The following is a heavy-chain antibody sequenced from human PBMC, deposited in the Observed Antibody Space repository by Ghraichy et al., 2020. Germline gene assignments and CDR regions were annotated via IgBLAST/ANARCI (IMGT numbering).Heavy chain of an antibody. J-gene: IGHJ4*02. CDR2: ITSSSSTI. D-gene: IGHD2-21*01. Sequence: GGSLRLSCAASAFTFSSYSMNWVRQAPGKGLEWVSYITSSSSTIYYADSVKGRFTISRDNAKNSLYLQMHSLRDEDTAVYYCARSCDSCYFRSDYWGQGTLVTHSS. CDR1: AFTFSSYS. CDR3: ARSCDSCYFRSDY. V-gene: IGHV3-48*02.